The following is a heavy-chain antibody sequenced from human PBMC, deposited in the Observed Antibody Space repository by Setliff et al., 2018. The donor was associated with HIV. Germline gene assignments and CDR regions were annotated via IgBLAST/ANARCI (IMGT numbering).Heavy chain of an antibody. CDR3: ATVWTAGSLFY. V-gene: IGHV3-48*01. CDR2: ISSSTSTI. D-gene: IGHD6-13*01. CDR1: GFTFSSSN. J-gene: IGHJ4*02. Sequence: PGGSLRLSCAASGFTFSSSNMNWVRQAPGKGLEWVSYISSSTSTIYYADSVKGRFTISRDNAKNSLYLQMNSLRAEDTAVYYCATVWTAGSLFYWGQGTLVTVSS.